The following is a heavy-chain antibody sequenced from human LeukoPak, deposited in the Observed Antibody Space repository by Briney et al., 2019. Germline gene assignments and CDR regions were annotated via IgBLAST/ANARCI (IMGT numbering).Heavy chain of an antibody. CDR1: GGSISSSNW. CDR2: IYHSGST. CDR3: ARLGPEYDYVWGSYRTYFDY. Sequence: SETLSLTCAVSGGSISSSNWWSWVRQPPGKGLEWIGEIYHSGSTNYNPSLKSRVTISVDKSKNQFSLKLSSVTAADTAVYYCARLGPEYDYVWGSYRTYFDYWGQGTLVTVSS. J-gene: IGHJ4*02. D-gene: IGHD3-16*02. V-gene: IGHV4-4*02.